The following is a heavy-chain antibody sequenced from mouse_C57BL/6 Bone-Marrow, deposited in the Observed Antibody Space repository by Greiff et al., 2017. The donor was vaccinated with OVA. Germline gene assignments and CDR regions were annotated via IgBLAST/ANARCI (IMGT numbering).Heavy chain of an antibody. Sequence: QVQLKESGPGLLQPSQTLSLTCSFSGFSLSTFGMGVGWIRQPSGKGLEWLAHIWWDDDKYYNPALKSRLTISKDTSKNQVFLKIANVDTADTATYYCARMRDGYYLYAMDYWGQGTSVTVSS. D-gene: IGHD2-3*01. CDR2: IWWDDDK. J-gene: IGHJ4*01. CDR3: ARMRDGYYLYAMDY. V-gene: IGHV8-8*01. CDR1: GFSLSTFGMG.